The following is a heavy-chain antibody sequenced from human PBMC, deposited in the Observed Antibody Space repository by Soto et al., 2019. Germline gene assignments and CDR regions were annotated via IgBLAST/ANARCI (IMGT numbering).Heavy chain of an antibody. J-gene: IGHJ4*02. CDR1: GFTFSSYG. CDR2: IWYDGSNK. V-gene: IGHV3-33*01. CDR3: AREGWIEVVPAAIDY. D-gene: IGHD2-2*01. Sequence: HPGGSLRLSCAASGFTFSSYGMHWVRQAPGKGLEWVAVIWYDGSNKYYADSVKGRFTISRDNSKNTLYLQMNSLRAEDTAVYYCAREGWIEVVPAAIDYWGQGTLVTVSS.